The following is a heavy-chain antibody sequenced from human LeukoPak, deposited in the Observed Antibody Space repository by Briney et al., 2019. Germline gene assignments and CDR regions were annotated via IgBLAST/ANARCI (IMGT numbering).Heavy chain of an antibody. CDR3: ASATVVVVAATGRHDAFDI. Sequence: GESLKISCKGSGYSFTSYWIGWVRQMPRKGLEWMGIIYPGDSDTRYSPSFQGQVTISADKSISTAYLQWSSLKASDTAMYYCASATVVVVAATGRHDAFDIWGQGTMVTVSS. CDR1: GYSFTSYW. D-gene: IGHD2-15*01. CDR2: IYPGDSDT. V-gene: IGHV5-51*01. J-gene: IGHJ3*02.